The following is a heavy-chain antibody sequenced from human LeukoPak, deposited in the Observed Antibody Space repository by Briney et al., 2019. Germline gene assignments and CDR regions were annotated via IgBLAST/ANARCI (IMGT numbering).Heavy chain of an antibody. CDR2: IYSGGST. CDR3: ARGGGSSYYGDY. J-gene: IGHJ4*02. CDR1: GFTVSSNY. D-gene: IGHD3-22*01. V-gene: IGHV3-66*01. Sequence: GGSLRLSCAASGFTVSSNYMNWVRQAPGKGLEWVSLIYSGGSTHYADSVKGRFTISRDNSKNTLYLQMNSLRAEDTAVYYCARGGGSSYYGDYWGQGTLVTVSS.